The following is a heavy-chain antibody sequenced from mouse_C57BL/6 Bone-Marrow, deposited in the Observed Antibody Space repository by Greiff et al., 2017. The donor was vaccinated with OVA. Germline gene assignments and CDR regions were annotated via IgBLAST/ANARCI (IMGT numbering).Heavy chain of an antibody. V-gene: IGHV1-15*01. CDR3: RRGYSYYYAKDK. J-gene: IGHJ4*01. D-gene: IGHD2-12*01. CDR2: IDPETGGT. Sequence: QVQLQQSGAELVRPGASVTLSCTASGYTFTDYEMHWVKQTPVHGLEWIGAIDPETGGTAYNQKFKGKAILTADKSSSTAYMELRSLPSEDSVVYCGRRGYSYYYAKDKWGQGTSVTVTS. CDR1: GYTFTDYE.